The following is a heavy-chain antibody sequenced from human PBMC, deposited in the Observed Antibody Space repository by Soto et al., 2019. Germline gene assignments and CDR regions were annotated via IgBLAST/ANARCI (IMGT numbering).Heavy chain of an antibody. V-gene: IGHV3-13*01. Sequence: GGSLRLSCAASGFTFSSYDMHWVRQATGKGLEWVSAIGTAGDTYYPGSVKGRFTISRENAKNSLYLQMNSLRAGDTAVYYCARQPLHYYYDSNGYHRYYGMDVWGQGTTVTVSS. CDR3: ARQPLHYYYDSNGYHRYYGMDV. CDR2: IGTAGDT. J-gene: IGHJ6*02. D-gene: IGHD3-22*01. CDR1: GFTFSSYD.